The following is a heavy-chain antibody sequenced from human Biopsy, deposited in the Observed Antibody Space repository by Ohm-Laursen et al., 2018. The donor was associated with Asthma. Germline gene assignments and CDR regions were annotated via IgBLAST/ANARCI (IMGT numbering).Heavy chain of an antibody. CDR1: GFTFSTYS. Sequence: SLRLSCAASGFTFSTYSMNWVRQAPGKGLEWVSYISSSSGTIYYADSVKGRFTISRDNAKNSLYLQMNSLRDEDTAVYYCARPDPGTTPGMDVWGHGTTVTVSS. V-gene: IGHV3-48*02. D-gene: IGHD1-7*01. CDR2: ISSSSGTI. J-gene: IGHJ6*02. CDR3: ARPDPGTTPGMDV.